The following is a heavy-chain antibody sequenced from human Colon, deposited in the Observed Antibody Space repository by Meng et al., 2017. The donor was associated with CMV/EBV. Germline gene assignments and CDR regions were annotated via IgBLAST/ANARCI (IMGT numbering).Heavy chain of an antibody. D-gene: IGHD1-26*01. J-gene: IGHJ4*02. CDR1: GYTFTGYF. CDR2: INPNSGGT. V-gene: IGHV1-2*02. CDR3: ATVSGGDFDY. Sequence: QVRLVQSGVEVKKPGAPGKVSCKASGYTFTGYFMYWVRQAPGQGLEWMGSINPNSGGTNYAQKFQGRVTMTRDTSINTAYMELSRLRSDDTAVYYCATVSGGDFDYWGQGTLLTVFS.